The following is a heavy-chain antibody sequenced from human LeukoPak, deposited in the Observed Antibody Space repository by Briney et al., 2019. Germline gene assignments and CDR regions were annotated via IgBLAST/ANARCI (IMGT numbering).Heavy chain of an antibody. Sequence: SETLSLTCTVSGYSTSSGYYWGWIRQPPGKGLEWIGSIYHSGSTYYNPSLKSRVTISVDTSKNQFSLKLSSVTAADTAVYYCARGIGRITMIVVVTDWGQGTLVTVSS. V-gene: IGHV4-38-2*02. CDR3: ARGIGRITMIVVVTD. D-gene: IGHD3-22*01. CDR2: IYHSGST. CDR1: GYSTSSGYY. J-gene: IGHJ4*02.